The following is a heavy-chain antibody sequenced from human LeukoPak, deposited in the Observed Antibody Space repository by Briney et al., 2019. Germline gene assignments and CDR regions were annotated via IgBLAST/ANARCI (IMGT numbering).Heavy chain of an antibody. J-gene: IGHJ4*02. CDR2: NYSGGST. D-gene: IGHD3-22*01. CDR1: GFTVSSNY. Sequence: GGSLRLSCAASGFTVSSNYMSWVRQAPGKGLEWVSVNYSGGSTYYADSVKGRFTISRDNSKNTLYLQMNSLRAEDTAVYYCARDMASSGLDYWGQGTLVTVSS. V-gene: IGHV3-53*01. CDR3: ARDMASSGLDY.